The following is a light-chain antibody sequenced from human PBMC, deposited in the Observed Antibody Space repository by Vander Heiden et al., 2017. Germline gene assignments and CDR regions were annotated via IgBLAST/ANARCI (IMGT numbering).Light chain of an antibody. CDR1: QSVSSY. Sequence: ELVLTQSPATLSLSPGERATLSCRASQSVSSYLAWYQQKPGQAPRLLIYDASNRATGIQARCSGSGSGTDFTLTISSLEPEDVAVYYCQQRSNWPPITFGQGTRLEIK. V-gene: IGKV3-11*01. CDR2: DAS. CDR3: QQRSNWPPIT. J-gene: IGKJ5*01.